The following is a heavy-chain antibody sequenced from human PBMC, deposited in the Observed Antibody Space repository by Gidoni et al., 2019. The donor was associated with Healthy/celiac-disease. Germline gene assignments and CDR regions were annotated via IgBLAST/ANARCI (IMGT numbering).Heavy chain of an antibody. CDR3: AKDLRSLIGGGES. D-gene: IGHD2-21*01. CDR1: GFPFSSYA. Sequence: EVQLLESGGGLVQPGGSLRLSCAASGFPFSSYAMSWVRQAPGKGLEWVSAISGSGGSTYYADSVKGRFTISRDNSKNTLYLQMNSLRAEDTAVYYCAKDLRSLIGGGESWGQGTLVTVSS. CDR2: ISGSGGST. J-gene: IGHJ4*02. V-gene: IGHV3-23*01.